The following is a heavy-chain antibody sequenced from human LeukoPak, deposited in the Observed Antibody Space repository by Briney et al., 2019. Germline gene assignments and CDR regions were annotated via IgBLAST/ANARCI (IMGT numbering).Heavy chain of an antibody. V-gene: IGHV4-59*08. Sequence: SETLSLTCSVSGDPVTSSYWNWIRQPPGKGLECIGYVSADGPTNYSPSLRSLLIMSVDTAKNDISLILRSVTAADTAIYYCARLDCVLEGCYNHWGRGTLVTVSS. CDR2: VSADGPT. CDR3: ARLDCVLEGCYNH. CDR1: GDPVTSSY. D-gene: IGHD2-15*01. J-gene: IGHJ4*02.